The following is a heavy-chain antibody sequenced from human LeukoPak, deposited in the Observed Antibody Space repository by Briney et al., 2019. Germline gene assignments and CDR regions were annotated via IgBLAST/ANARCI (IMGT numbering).Heavy chain of an antibody. D-gene: IGHD2-2*01. V-gene: IGHV4-4*07. CDR1: GDSISSSY. Sequence: SETLSLTCTVSGDSISSSYWSWIRQSAGKGLEYIGRIYTSGSTNYNPSLKSRVTMSVDTSKDQFSLRLSSVTAADTAMYYCARTEPYCSSTSCYVGWFDPWGQGTLVTVSS. CDR2: IYTSGST. J-gene: IGHJ5*02. CDR3: ARTEPYCSSTSCYVGWFDP.